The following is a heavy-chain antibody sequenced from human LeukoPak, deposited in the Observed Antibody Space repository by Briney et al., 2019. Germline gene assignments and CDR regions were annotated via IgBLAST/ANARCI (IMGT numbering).Heavy chain of an antibody. CDR1: GFTFSNYW. J-gene: IGHJ4*02. D-gene: IGHD6-19*01. CDR3: ARDLGSGWTPIDY. V-gene: IGHV3-7*05. Sequence: GGSLRLSCAASGFTFSNYWMTWVRQAPGKGLEWVANIKQDETEKYYVDSVKGRFTISRDNAKNSLFLQMNSLRAEDTAVYYCARDLGSGWTPIDYWGQGTLVTVSS. CDR2: IKQDETEK.